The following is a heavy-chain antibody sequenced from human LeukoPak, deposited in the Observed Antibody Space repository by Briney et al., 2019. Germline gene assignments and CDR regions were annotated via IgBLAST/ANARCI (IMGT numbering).Heavy chain of an antibody. J-gene: IGHJ4*02. CDR2: INAGNGNT. V-gene: IGHV1-3*01. CDR3: AREGSSGYRLLDY. CDR1: GYTFTSYA. D-gene: IGHD3-22*01. Sequence: ASVKVSCKASGYTFTSYATHWVRQAPGQRLEWMGWINAGNGNTKYSQKFQGRVTITRDTSASTAYMELSSLRSEDTAVYYCAREGSSGYRLLDYWGQGTLVTVSS.